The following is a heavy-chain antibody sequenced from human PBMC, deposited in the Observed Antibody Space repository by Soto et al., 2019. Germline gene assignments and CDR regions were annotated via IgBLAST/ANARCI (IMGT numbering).Heavy chain of an antibody. CDR1: GLTVSGKKY. D-gene: IGHD5-12*01. J-gene: IGHJ3*02. V-gene: IGHV3-53*01. CDR2: VYDLDGT. Sequence: DVQLVESGGGLIQPGGSLRLSCVASGLTVSGKKYMAWVRQAPGKWPEWVSGVYDLDGTYYADSVRGRVTTSLDISMTTVYLQMRDLRLEDTALYFCATWHLRAHAYDIWVQGIMVTVPS. CDR3: ATWHLRAHAYDI.